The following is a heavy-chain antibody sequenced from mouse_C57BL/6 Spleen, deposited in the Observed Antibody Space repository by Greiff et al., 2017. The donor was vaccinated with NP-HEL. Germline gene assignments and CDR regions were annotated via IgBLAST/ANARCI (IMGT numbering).Heavy chain of an antibody. V-gene: IGHV1-26*01. J-gene: IGHJ2*01. D-gene: IGHD2-12*01. CDR2: INPNNGGT. CDR3: ATYYSPPFDY. Sequence: EVQLQQSGPELVKPGASVKISCKASGYTFTDYYMNWVKQSHGKSLEWIGDINPNNGGTSYNQKFKGKATLTVDKSSSTAYMELRSLTSEDSAVYYCATYYSPPFDYWGQGTTLTVSS. CDR1: GYTFTDYY.